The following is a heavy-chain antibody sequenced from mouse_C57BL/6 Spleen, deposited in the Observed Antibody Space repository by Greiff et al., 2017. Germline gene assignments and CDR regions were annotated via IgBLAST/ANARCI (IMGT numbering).Heavy chain of an antibody. CDR2: IYPGDGDT. J-gene: IGHJ1*03. V-gene: IGHV1-82*01. CDR3: AREGVGQNWYFDV. Sequence: QVQLQQSGPELVKPGASVKISCKASGYAFSSSWMNWVKQRPGKGLEWIGRIYPGDGDTNYNGKFKGKATLTADKSSSTAYMQLSSLTSEDSAVYFCAREGVGQNWYFDVWGTGTTVTVSS. D-gene: IGHD3-3*01. CDR1: GYAFSSSW.